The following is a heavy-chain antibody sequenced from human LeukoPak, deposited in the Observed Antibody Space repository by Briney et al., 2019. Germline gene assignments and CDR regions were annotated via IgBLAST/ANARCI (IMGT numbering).Heavy chain of an antibody. Sequence: GASVKVSCKASGYTFTSYYMHWVRQAPGQGLEWMGIINPSGGSTSYAQKFQGRVTMTRDTSTSTVYMELSSLRSEDTAVYYCALAVAGRVGMDVWGQGTTVTVSS. CDR2: INPSGGST. CDR1: GYTFTSYY. J-gene: IGHJ6*02. V-gene: IGHV1-46*03. D-gene: IGHD6-19*01. CDR3: ALAVAGRVGMDV.